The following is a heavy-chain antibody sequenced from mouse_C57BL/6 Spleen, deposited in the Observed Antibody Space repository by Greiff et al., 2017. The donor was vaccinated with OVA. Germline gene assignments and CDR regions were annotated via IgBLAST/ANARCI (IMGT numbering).Heavy chain of an antibody. CDR2: IYPSDSET. V-gene: IGHV1-61*01. CDR3: AREYYGSSHYFDY. D-gene: IGHD1-1*01. J-gene: IGHJ2*01. CDR1: GYTFTSYW. Sequence: QVQLQQPGAELVRPGSSVKLSCKASGYTFTSYWMDWVKQRPGQGLEWIGNIYPSDSETHYNQKFKDKATLTVDKSSSTAYMQLSSLTSEDSAVYYCAREYYGSSHYFDYWGQGNTLTVSS.